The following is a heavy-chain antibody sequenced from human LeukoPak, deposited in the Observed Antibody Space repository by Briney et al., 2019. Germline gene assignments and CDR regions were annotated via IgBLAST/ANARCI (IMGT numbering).Heavy chain of an antibody. J-gene: IGHJ6*03. CDR2: INSDGSST. CDR3: ARGSGLAQYYYYYYMDV. V-gene: IGHV3-74*01. Sequence: PGGSLRLSCAASGFSFSIYGMNWVRQAPGKGLVWVSRINSDGSSTSYADSVKGRFTISRDNAKNTLYLQMNSLRAEDTAVYYCARGSGLAQYYYYYYMDVWGKGTTVTVSS. CDR1: GFSFSIYG. D-gene: IGHD3-10*01.